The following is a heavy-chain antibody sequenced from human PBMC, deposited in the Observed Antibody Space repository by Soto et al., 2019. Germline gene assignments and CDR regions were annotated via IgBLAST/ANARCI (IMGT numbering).Heavy chain of an antibody. CDR1: GGTFNSYT. Sequence: QVQLVQSGAEVKRPGSSVRVSCKASGGTFNSYTISWVRQAPGQGPEWMGRIIPVLGVANYAQTFQGRVTITADKSTSTVYMGMSSLRSEDTAVYYCARGGVAAAGTLGNWGQGTLVTVSS. CDR2: IIPVLGVA. J-gene: IGHJ4*02. V-gene: IGHV1-69*02. CDR3: ARGGVAAAGTLGN. D-gene: IGHD6-13*01.